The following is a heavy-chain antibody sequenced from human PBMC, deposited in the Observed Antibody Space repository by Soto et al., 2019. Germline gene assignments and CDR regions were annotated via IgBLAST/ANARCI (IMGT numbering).Heavy chain of an antibody. CDR2: IWYDGSNK. Sequence: GGSLRLSCAASGFTFSSYGMHWVRQAPGKGLEWVAVIWYDGSNKYYADSVKGRFTISRDNSKNTLYLQMNSLRAEDTAVYYCARVSTSRQPYYYYGMDVWGQGTTVTVSS. J-gene: IGHJ6*02. V-gene: IGHV3-33*01. D-gene: IGHD2-2*01. CDR3: ARVSTSRQPYYYYGMDV. CDR1: GFTFSSYG.